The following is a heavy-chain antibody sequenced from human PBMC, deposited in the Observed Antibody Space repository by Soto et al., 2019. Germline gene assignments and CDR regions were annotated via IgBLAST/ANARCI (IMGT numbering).Heavy chain of an antibody. V-gene: IGHV2-26*01. CDR1: GFSLSNGKVG. J-gene: IGHJ6*03. CDR3: ARILFGRSVAGGYFYMDV. Sequence: HVTLKESGPVLVKPTETLTLTCTVSGFSLSNGKVGVSWIRQPPGKALEGLAHIFSNDEKSYRTSRKSRLTISEDTSKSQVVLTMTNVDPVDTATYYCARILFGRSVAGGYFYMDVWGKGTTVTVSS. D-gene: IGHD6-19*01. CDR2: IFSNDEK.